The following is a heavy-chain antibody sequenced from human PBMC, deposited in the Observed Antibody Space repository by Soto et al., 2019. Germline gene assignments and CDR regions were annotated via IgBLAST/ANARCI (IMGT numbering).Heavy chain of an antibody. CDR3: AHRQDIRLWFGRPDASDI. D-gene: IGHD3-10*01. CDR1: GFSLSTSGVG. J-gene: IGHJ3*02. Sequence: QITLKESGPTLVKPTQTLTLTCTFSGFSLSTSGVGVGWIRQPPGKALEWLALIYWDDDKRYSPSLKNRLTTTNDXXKXLXVPTKTNMDPQETATYYGAHRQDIRLWFGRPDASDIWGQGTMVTV. V-gene: IGHV2-5*02. CDR2: IYWDDDK.